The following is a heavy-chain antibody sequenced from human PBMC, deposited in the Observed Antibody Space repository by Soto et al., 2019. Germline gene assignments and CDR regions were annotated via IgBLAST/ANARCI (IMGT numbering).Heavy chain of an antibody. CDR2: INGGNGDT. Sequence: ALVKVSCKASGYTFTGYAIHWVRQAPGQRLEWMGWINGGNGDTKYSQKFQGRVTITRDTSASTAYMELTSLGSEDTAVYHCARGYCSSTSCQYYFDFWGQGTPVTV. CDR1: GYTFTGYA. J-gene: IGHJ4*02. V-gene: IGHV1-3*01. CDR3: ARGYCSSTSCQYYFDF. D-gene: IGHD2-2*01.